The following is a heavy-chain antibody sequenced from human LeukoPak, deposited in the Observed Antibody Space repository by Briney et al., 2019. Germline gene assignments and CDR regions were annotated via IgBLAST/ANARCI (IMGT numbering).Heavy chain of an antibody. D-gene: IGHD1-1*01. CDR1: GGSISSDY. V-gene: IGHV4-59*01. CDR2: VYYSGST. Sequence: TSETLSLTCTVSGGSISSDYWSWIRQPPGKGLEWIGDVYYSGSTNYNPSPKSRVTISVDTSKNQFSLRLTSVTAADTAVYHCARDSRTTTTFDIWGQGTMVTVSS. J-gene: IGHJ3*02. CDR3: ARDSRTTTTFDI.